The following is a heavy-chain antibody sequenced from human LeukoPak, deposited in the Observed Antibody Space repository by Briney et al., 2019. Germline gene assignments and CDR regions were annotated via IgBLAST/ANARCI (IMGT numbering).Heavy chain of an antibody. CDR2: IYPGDSDT. Sequence: GESLKSSCQASGYSFSNYWIGCVRQMPGKGLEWSRVIYPGDSDTRYSPSFQGQVTISADKSISPAYLQRGSLTASDTAMYYCAGRDYYDTSGYRNSNFDGGGQGTLVTVSS. CDR3: AGRDYYDTSGYRNSNFDG. CDR1: GYSFSNYW. J-gene: IGHJ4*02. D-gene: IGHD3-22*01. V-gene: IGHV5-51*03.